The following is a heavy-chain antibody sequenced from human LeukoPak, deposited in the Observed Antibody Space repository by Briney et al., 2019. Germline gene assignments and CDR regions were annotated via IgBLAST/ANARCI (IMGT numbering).Heavy chain of an antibody. V-gene: IGHV3-21*04. Sequence: PGGSLRLSCVVSGFTFSSYNMNWVRQAPGKGLEWVSSVSSSSSYIYYADSVKGRFIISRDNSKNTLYLQMNSLRAEDTAVYYCARCRDGDELSWFDPWGQGTLVTVSS. CDR1: GFTFSSYN. J-gene: IGHJ5*02. D-gene: IGHD5-24*01. CDR3: ARCRDGDELSWFDP. CDR2: VSSSSSYI.